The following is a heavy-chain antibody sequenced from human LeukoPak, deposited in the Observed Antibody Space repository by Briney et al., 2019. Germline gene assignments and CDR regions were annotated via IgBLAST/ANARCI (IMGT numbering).Heavy chain of an antibody. CDR3: ARDSSGWYEFYYYYYMDV. Sequence: GGSLRLSCAASGFTFSSYWMHWVRQAPGKGLVWVSRINSDGSSTSYADSLKGRVTISRDNAKNTLYMQMKSLRAEDTAVYYCARDSSGWYEFYYYYYMDVWGKGTTVTISS. D-gene: IGHD6-19*01. V-gene: IGHV3-74*01. CDR2: INSDGSST. J-gene: IGHJ6*03. CDR1: GFTFSSYW.